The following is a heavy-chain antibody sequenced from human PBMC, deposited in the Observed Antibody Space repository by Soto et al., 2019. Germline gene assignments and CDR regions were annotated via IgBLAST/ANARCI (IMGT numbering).Heavy chain of an antibody. V-gene: IGHV4-59*01. Sequence: QVQLQESGPGLVKPSETLSLTCTVSGGSISSYYWSWIRQPPGKGLEWIGYIYYSGSTNYNPSLPSRPNISLDTSKNQFSLTLRSVTAADTAVYYCARSAGDWYFDLWGRGTLVTVSS. CDR3: ARSAGDWYFDL. CDR2: IYYSGST. J-gene: IGHJ2*01. D-gene: IGHD3-10*01. CDR1: GGSISSYY.